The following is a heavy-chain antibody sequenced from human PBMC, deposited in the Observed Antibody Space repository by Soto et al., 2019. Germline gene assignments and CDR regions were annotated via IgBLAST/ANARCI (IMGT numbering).Heavy chain of an antibody. CDR1: GGSISSGGYY. CDR3: ARGLQDSSNVYYYYGMDV. CDR2: IHYSGST. Sequence: SETLSLTCTVSGGSISSGGYYWSWIRQHPGKGLEWIGYIHYSGSTYYNPSLKSRVTISVDTSKNQFSLKLSSVTAADTAVYYCARGLQDSSNVYYYYGMDVWGQGTTVTVSS. V-gene: IGHV4-31*03. D-gene: IGHD6-13*01. J-gene: IGHJ6*02.